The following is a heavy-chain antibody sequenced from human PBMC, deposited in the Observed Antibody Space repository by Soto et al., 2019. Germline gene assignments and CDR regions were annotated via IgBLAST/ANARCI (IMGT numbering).Heavy chain of an antibody. D-gene: IGHD2-8*01. Sequence: EVQLVESGGDLVKPGGSLRLSCAASGFTFSNAWMNWVRQAPGKGLEWVGRIKSKTDGGTTDYVAPVKGRFTISRDDSKNTLSLQMNSLKTEDTAVYYCTTASYYSNGVCCTVYYFDYWGQVSLVTVPS. CDR1: GFTFSNAW. CDR2: IKSKTDGGTT. J-gene: IGHJ4*02. V-gene: IGHV3-15*07. CDR3: TTASYYSNGVCCTVYYFDY.